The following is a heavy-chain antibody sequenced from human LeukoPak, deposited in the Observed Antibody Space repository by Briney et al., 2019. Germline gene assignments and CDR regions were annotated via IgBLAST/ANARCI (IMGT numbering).Heavy chain of an antibody. D-gene: IGHD3-3*01. CDR1: GYTFTGYY. CDR3: AGYYDFWSGYYSFDY. V-gene: IGHV1-2*02. Sequence: ASVKVSCKAPGYTFTGYYMHWVRQAPGQGLEWMGWINPNSGGTNYAQKFQGRVTMTRDTSISTAYMELSRLRSDDTAVYYCAGYYDFWSGYYSFDYWGQGTLVTVSS. CDR2: INPNSGGT. J-gene: IGHJ4*02.